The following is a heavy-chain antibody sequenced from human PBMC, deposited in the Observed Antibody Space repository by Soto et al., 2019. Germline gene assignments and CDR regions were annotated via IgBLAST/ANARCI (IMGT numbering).Heavy chain of an antibody. J-gene: IGHJ6*02. CDR1: GFTVSRNY. CDR2: IYSDGTT. V-gene: IGHV3-53*01. Sequence: EVQLLESGGGLAQPGGSLRLSCAASGFTVSRNYMSWVRQAPGKGLEWVSAIYSDGTTYYADSVKGRFTISRDSSKNMLYLQMNSLRAEDTAVYYCARDRSGSSGYYGMDVWGQGTTVTVSS. CDR3: ARDRSGSSGYYGMDV. D-gene: IGHD3-10*01.